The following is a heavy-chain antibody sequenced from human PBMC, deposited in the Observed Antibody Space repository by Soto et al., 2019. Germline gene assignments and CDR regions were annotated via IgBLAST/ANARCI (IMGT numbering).Heavy chain of an antibody. D-gene: IGHD4-17*01. CDR2: INLDGSTI. Sequence: EVQLVESGGGLVQPGGSLRLSCAASGFTFSTYWMHWVRQAPGKGLVWVSRINLDGSTISYADSVKGRFTISRDNAKNSLDLQMNSLRAEDTAVYYCARVRNGDWYFDSWGKGTLVTVSS. CDR1: GFTFSTYW. V-gene: IGHV3-74*01. CDR3: ARVRNGDWYFDS. J-gene: IGHJ4*02.